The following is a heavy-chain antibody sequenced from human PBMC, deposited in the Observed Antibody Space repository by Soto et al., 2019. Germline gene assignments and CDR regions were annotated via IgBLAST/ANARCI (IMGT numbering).Heavy chain of an antibody. CDR2: IYYSGIT. CDR1: GDSISSSNYY. D-gene: IGHD3-22*01. Sequence: SETLSLTCTVSGDSISSSNYYWGWIRQPPGKGLEWIANIYYSGITYCNPSLKSRVAISIDTSKNQFSLKLSSVTAADTAIYYCARSNSGYYKWFDPWGQGTLVTVSS. V-gene: IGHV4-39*01. J-gene: IGHJ5*02. CDR3: ARSNSGYYKWFDP.